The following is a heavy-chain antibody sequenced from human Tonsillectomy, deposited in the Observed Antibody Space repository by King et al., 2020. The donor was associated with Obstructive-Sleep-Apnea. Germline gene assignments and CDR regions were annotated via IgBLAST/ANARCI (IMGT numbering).Heavy chain of an antibody. CDR3: ARGYDFWSGYKSMDV. CDR1: GGTFSSYA. V-gene: IGHV1-69*12. Sequence: VQLVQSGAEVKKPGSSVKVSCKASGGTFSSYAIIWVRQAPGQGLEWMGGIIPIFGTANYAQKFQGRVTITADESTGTAYMELSSLRSEDTAVYYWARGYDFWSGYKSMDVWGQGTTVTVSS. J-gene: IGHJ6*02. CDR2: IIPIFGTA. D-gene: IGHD3-3*01.